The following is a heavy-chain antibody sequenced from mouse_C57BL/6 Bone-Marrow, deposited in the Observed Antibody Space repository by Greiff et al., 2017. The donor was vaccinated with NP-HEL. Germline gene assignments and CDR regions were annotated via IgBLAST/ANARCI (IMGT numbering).Heavy chain of an antibody. CDR3: TTGGSSPYAMDY. V-gene: IGHV14-4*01. Sequence: EVKLVESGAELVRPGASVKLSCTVSGFNIKDDYMHWVKQRPEQGLEWIGWLDPENGDTEYASKFQGKATITADTSSNTAYLQLSSLTSEDTAVYYCTTGGSSPYAMDYWGQGTSVTVSS. CDR1: GFNIKDDY. CDR2: LDPENGDT. J-gene: IGHJ4*01. D-gene: IGHD1-1*01.